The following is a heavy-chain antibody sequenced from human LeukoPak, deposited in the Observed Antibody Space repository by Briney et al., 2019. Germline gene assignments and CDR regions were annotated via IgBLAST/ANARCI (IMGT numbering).Heavy chain of an antibody. V-gene: IGHV3-33*01. CDR3: ASLLGYCSGGSCYDFDY. Sequence: GRSLRLSCAASGFTFSSYGMHWVRQAPGKGLEWVAVIWNDGSNQYYVDSVKGRFTISRDNSKNTLYLQMNSLRAEDTAVYYCASLLGYCSGGSCYDFDYCGQGTLVTVSS. J-gene: IGHJ4*02. CDR2: IWNDGSNQ. CDR1: GFTFSSYG. D-gene: IGHD2-15*01.